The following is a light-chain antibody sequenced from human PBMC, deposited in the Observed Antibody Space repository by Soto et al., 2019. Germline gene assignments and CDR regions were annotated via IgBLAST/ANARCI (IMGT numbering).Light chain of an antibody. CDR2: DAS. Sequence: NVLTQSPDTLSLSPWERATLSCRASQSVGSNYLAWYQQKPGQAPRLLIYDASTRATGIPDRFSGSGSGTDFTLTISNLEPEDSAVYYCQQRSIWPLTFGGGTKVDIK. V-gene: IGKV3D-20*02. CDR1: QSVGSNY. J-gene: IGKJ4*01. CDR3: QQRSIWPLT.